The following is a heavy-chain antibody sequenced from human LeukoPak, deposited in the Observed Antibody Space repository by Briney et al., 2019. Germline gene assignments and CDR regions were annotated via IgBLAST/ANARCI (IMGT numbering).Heavy chain of an antibody. Sequence: GGSLRLSCAASGFTFDDYAMHWVRQAPGKGLEWVSGISWNSGSIGYADSVKGRFTISRDNAKNSLYLQMNSLRAEDTAVYYSARWPYSSSYYFDYWGQGTLVTVSS. J-gene: IGHJ4*02. D-gene: IGHD6-6*01. CDR1: GFTFDDYA. CDR2: ISWNSGSI. V-gene: IGHV3-9*01. CDR3: ARWPYSSSYYFDY.